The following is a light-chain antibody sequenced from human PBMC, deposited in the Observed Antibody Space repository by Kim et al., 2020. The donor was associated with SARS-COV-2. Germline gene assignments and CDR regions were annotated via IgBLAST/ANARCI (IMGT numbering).Light chain of an antibody. CDR2: GAS. J-gene: IGKJ1*01. V-gene: IGKV3-20*01. CDR3: QQYGSSPWT. Sequence: SPGERATHSCRASQSVSSIYLAWYQQKPGQAPRLLINGASSRATGIPDRFSGSGSGTDFTLTISRLEPEDFAVYYCQQYGSSPWTFGQGTKVDIK. CDR1: QSVSSIY.